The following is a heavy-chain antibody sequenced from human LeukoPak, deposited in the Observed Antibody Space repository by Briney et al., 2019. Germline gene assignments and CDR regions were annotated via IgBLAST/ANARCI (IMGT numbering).Heavy chain of an antibody. CDR3: AKDLRHYYDSIGYFDY. CDR1: GFTFSSCG. CDR2: ISYDGSNK. Sequence: GGSLRLSCAASGFTFSSCGMHWVRQAPGKGLEWVAVISYDGSNKYYADSVKGRFTISRDNSKNTLYLQMNSLRAEDTAVYYCAKDLRHYYDSIGYFDYWGQGTLVTVSS. V-gene: IGHV3-30*18. J-gene: IGHJ4*02. D-gene: IGHD3-22*01.